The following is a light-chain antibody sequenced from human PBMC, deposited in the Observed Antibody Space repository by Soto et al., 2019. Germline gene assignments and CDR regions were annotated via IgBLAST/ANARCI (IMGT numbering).Light chain of an antibody. J-gene: IGKJ1*01. V-gene: IGKV3-15*01. CDR2: DTS. CDR1: QSVSSN. CDR3: QQYNNWPPSWT. Sequence: EIVMTQSPATLSVSPGERASLSCRASQSVSSNLAWYQQKPGQAPRLLIYDTSTRATGISARFSGSGSGTDFTLTISGLQYEDFAVYYCQQYNNWPPSWTFGQGTKVDIK.